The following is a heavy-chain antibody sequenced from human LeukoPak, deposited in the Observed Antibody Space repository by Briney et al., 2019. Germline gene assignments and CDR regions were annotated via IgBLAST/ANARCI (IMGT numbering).Heavy chain of an antibody. D-gene: IGHD3-22*01. CDR3: ARPVYDSSGYYY. CDR1: GGSISSGGYY. J-gene: IGHJ4*02. CDR2: IYYSGST. Sequence: SQTLSLTCTVSGGSISSGGYYWSWIRQHPGKGLEWIGYIYYSGSTYYNPSLKSRVTISVDTSKNQFSLKLSSVTAADTAVYYCARPVYDSSGYYYWGQGTLVTVSS. V-gene: IGHV4-31*03.